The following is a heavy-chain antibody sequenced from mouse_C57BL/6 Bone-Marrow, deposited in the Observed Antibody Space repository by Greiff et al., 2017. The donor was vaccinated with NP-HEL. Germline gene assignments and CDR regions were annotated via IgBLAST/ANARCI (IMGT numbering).Heavy chain of an antibody. CDR2: ISSGSSTI. J-gene: IGHJ2*01. CDR3: ARMRGWAPFDY. Sequence: EVQLQQSGGGLVKPGGSLKLSCAASGFTFSDYGMHWVRQAPEQGLEWVAYISSGSSTIYYADTVKGRFTIARDNAKNTLFLQMTSLRSEDTAMYYCARMRGWAPFDYWGQGTTLTVSS. V-gene: IGHV5-17*01. CDR1: GFTFSDYG. D-gene: IGHD1-1*02.